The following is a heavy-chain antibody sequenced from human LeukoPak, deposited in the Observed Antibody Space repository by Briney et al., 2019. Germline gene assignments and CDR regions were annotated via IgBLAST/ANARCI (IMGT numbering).Heavy chain of an antibody. CDR1: GGSISSYY. D-gene: IGHD2-21*02. CDR2: IYYSGST. Sequence: SETLSLTCTVSGGSISSYYWSWIRQPPGKGRDWTGYIYYSGSTNYNPSLKSRVTISVDTSKNQFSLKLSSVTAADTVVYYCARDGVDCGGDCYTHYFDYWGQGTLVTVSS. CDR3: ARDGVDCGGDCYTHYFDY. V-gene: IGHV4-59*01. J-gene: IGHJ4*02.